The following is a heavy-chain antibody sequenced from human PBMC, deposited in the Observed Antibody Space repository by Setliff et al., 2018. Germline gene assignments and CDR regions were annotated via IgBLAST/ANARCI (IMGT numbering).Heavy chain of an antibody. Sequence: PSETLSLTCNVSGVSIANTASYWSWIRQPAGKTLEWIGYIYYSGSTNYNPSLKSRVTISVDTSKNQFSLKLSSVTAADTAVYYCARPPRGGRWYFDLWGRGTLVTVSS. CDR1: GVSIANTASY. J-gene: IGHJ2*01. D-gene: IGHD3-16*01. V-gene: IGHV4-61*10. CDR2: IYYSGST. CDR3: ARPPRGGRWYFDL.